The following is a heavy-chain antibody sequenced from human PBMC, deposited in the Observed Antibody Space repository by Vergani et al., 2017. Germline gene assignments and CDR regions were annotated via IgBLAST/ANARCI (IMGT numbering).Heavy chain of an antibody. D-gene: IGHD3-10*01. CDR2: IYYSGST. Sequence: QVQLQESGPGLVKPSETLSLTCTVSGGSISSYYWSWIRQPPGKGLEWIGYIYYSGSTNYNPSLKSRVTISVDTSKNQFSLKLSSVTAADTAVYYCAREGVGSGILDYWGQGTLVTVSS. J-gene: IGHJ4*02. CDR1: GGSISSYY. CDR3: AREGVGSGILDY. V-gene: IGHV4-59*01.